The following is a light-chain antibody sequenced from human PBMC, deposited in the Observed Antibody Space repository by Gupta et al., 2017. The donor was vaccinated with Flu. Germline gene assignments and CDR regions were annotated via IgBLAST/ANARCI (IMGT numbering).Light chain of an antibody. CDR3: QQTYFLPLT. CDR1: GPADLH. V-gene: IGKV1-39*01. CDR2: AVS. J-gene: IGKJ3*01. Sequence: MTQTLPSLSASVGDRVTITCRTSGPADLHLSWYQQKTGQAPKLLIYAVSTLYSGVSSRFSGAGSGTEFTLTINNVQPGDSATYYCQQTYFLPLTFGPGT.